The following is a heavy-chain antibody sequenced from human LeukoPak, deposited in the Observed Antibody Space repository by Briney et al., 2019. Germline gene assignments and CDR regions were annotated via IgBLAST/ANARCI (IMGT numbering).Heavy chain of an antibody. D-gene: IGHD1-14*01. CDR3: AREILGGFNPGAY. Sequence: SETLSLTCTVSLDSTSSKFWSWVCQPPGKGQEWIGEIHRSGSPNYNPSLQGRVTISIDRSRNQIALELSSVTAADTAVYYCAREILGGFNPGAYWGQGTLVTVSS. V-gene: IGHV4-4*02. J-gene: IGHJ4*02. CDR2: IHRSGSP. CDR1: LDSTSSKF.